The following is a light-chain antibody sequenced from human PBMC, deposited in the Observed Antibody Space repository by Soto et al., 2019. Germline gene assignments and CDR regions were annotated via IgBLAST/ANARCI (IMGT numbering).Light chain of an antibody. Sequence: EVLMTQFPATLSVSPGERATLSCRASENIFTKLAWYQQKVGQTPRLVIFGASTRATGIPDRFSGSESGTEFTLTISSLQSEDIGIYYCQQCNKWPPTFGGGTKVEI. CDR1: ENIFTK. J-gene: IGKJ4*01. CDR2: GAS. V-gene: IGKV3-15*01. CDR3: QQCNKWPPT.